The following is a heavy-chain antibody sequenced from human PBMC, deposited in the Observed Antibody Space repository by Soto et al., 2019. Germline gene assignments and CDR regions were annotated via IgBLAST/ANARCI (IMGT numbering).Heavy chain of an antibody. J-gene: IGHJ6*01. CDR3: GRGPSPRAPAGGTPYYYAMDV. D-gene: IGHD2-2*01. CDR2: MNPINGAT. CDR1: GYDFTAYD. V-gene: IGHV1-8*02. Sequence: GASVKVSCKASGYDFTAYDIHWLRQASGQGLEWMGWMNPINGATGSARRLQGRVSMNRNTATGTAYLELTSLRSDDSAVYYCGRGPSPRAPAGGTPYYYAMDVWGQGTTVTVSS.